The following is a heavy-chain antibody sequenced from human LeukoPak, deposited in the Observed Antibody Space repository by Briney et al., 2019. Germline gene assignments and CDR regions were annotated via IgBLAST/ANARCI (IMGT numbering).Heavy chain of an antibody. D-gene: IGHD6-13*01. CDR3: ARAYSSSWYWNWFDP. J-gene: IGHJ5*02. V-gene: IGHV4-38-2*02. CDR2: IYHSGST. CDR1: GYSISSGYY. Sequence: SETLSLTCTVSGYSISSGYYWGWIRQPPGKGLEWIGSIYHSGSTYYNPSLKSRVTISVDTSKNQFSLKMSSVTAADTAVYYCARAYSSSWYWNWFDPWGQGTLVTVSS.